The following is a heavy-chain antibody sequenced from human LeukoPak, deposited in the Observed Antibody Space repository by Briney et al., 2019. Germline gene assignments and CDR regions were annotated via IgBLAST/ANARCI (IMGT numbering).Heavy chain of an antibody. D-gene: IGHD2-15*01. CDR3: ARECVNGGSCMYAFDI. Sequence: PGGSLRLSCAASGFTFSDYYMSWIRQAPGKGLEWVSCISSSGSTIYYADSVKGRFTISRDNAKNSLYLQMNSLRAEDTAVYYCARECVNGGSCMYAFDIWGQGTMVTVSS. CDR2: ISSSGSTI. V-gene: IGHV3-11*01. CDR1: GFTFSDYY. J-gene: IGHJ3*02.